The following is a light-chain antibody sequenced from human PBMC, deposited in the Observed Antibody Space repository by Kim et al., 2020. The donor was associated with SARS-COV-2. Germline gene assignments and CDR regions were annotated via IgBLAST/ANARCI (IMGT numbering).Light chain of an antibody. J-gene: IGKJ2*01. CDR3: QQYDNY. V-gene: IGKV1-5*03. Sequence: STLSASEGDRVIITCRASQSNSMWLAWYQQKPGKAPKILISKASSLQSGVPSRFSGSGSGTQFTLTISSLQPDDFGTYYCQQYDNYFGQGTKLEI. CDR2: KAS. CDR1: QSNSMW.